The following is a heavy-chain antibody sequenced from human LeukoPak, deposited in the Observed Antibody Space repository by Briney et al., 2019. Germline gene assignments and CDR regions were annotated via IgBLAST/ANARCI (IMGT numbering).Heavy chain of an antibody. D-gene: IGHD3-3*01. J-gene: IGHJ4*02. CDR3: AKLNNYDLMIDY. CDR1: GGSISSGNW. V-gene: IGHV4-4*02. CDR2: IYHSGST. Sequence: NASETLSLTCAVSGGSISSGNWWSWVRQSPGKGLEWIGEIYHSGSTNYNPSLKSRVTISVDKPKNQFSLNLTSVTAADTAVYYCAKLNNYDLMIDYWGQGTLVTVSS.